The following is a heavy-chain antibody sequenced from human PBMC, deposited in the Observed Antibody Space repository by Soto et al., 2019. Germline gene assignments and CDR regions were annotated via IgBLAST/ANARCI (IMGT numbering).Heavy chain of an antibody. Sequence: GGSLRLSCAASGFSVSSNYMNWVRQAPGKGLEWVSIIHNGGETYYADSVKGRFTVSRDNSKNTVFLQLNSMRVDDTAAYYCARDSWSQYWGQGTLVTVSS. D-gene: IGHD2-15*01. CDR1: GFSVSSNY. J-gene: IGHJ1*01. CDR2: IHNGGET. CDR3: ARDSWSQY. V-gene: IGHV3-66*01.